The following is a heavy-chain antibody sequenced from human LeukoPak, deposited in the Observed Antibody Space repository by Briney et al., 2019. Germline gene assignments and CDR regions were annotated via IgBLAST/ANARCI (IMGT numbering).Heavy chain of an antibody. D-gene: IGHD2-2*02. Sequence: SETLSLTCTVSGGSVSSGSYYWSWIRQPPGKGLEWIGYIYYSGSTNYNPSLRSRVTISVDTSKNQFSLKLSAVTAADTAVYYCARVIGYCSSSSCYRVYYGMDVWGQGTTATVSS. V-gene: IGHV4-61*01. CDR2: IYYSGST. CDR1: GGSVSSGSYY. J-gene: IGHJ6*02. CDR3: ARVIGYCSSSSCYRVYYGMDV.